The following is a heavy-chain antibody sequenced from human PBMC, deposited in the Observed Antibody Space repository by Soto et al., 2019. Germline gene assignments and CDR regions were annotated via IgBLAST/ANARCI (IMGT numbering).Heavy chain of an antibody. J-gene: IGHJ6*02. V-gene: IGHV1-69*12. CDR1: GGTFSSYA. D-gene: IGHD2-15*01. Sequence: QVQLVQSGAEVKKPGSSVKVSCKASGGTFSSYAISWVRQAPGQGLEWMGGIIPIFGTADYAQKFQGRVTTTADESTSTAYMEPSSLRSEDTAVYYCASVETQRYYYGMDVWGQGTTVTVSS. CDR2: IIPIFGTA. CDR3: ASVETQRYYYGMDV.